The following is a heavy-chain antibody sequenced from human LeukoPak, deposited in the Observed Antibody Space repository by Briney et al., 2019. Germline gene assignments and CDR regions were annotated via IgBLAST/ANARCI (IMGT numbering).Heavy chain of an antibody. D-gene: IGHD3-22*01. J-gene: IGHJ4*02. CDR1: GYSFTSYW. Sequence: GESLKISCKGSGYSFTSYWIGWVRQMPGKGLEWMGRIDPSDSFTNYSPSFQGHVTISADKSISTAYLQWSSLKASDSAMYYCARQDSSGSDYWGQGTLVTVST. CDR2: IDPSDSFT. CDR3: ARQDSSGSDY. V-gene: IGHV5-10-1*01.